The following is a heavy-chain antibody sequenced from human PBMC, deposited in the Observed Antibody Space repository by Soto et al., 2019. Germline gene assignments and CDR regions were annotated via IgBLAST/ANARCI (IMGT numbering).Heavy chain of an antibody. J-gene: IGHJ4*02. CDR3: VRGRGESATY. CDR2: VYHSGST. V-gene: IGHV4-4*02. CDR1: GGSISTSNW. D-gene: IGHD3-10*01. Sequence: PSETLSLTCAVSGGSISTSNWWSWVRQPPGKGLEWIGEVYHSGSTNYNPSLKSRVTMSVDTSKNQFSLKLSSVTAADTAVYYCVRGRGESATYWGQGTLVTVSS.